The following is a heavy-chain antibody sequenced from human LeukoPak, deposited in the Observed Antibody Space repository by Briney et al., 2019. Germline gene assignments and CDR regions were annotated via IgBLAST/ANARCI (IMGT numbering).Heavy chain of an antibody. CDR1: GYTFTGYY. J-gene: IGHJ5*02. D-gene: IGHD6-13*01. CDR3: ARVAAAGTWWFDP. CDR2: INPNSGGT. V-gene: IGHV1-2*02. Sequence: ASVKVSCKASGYTFTGYYMHWVRQAHGQGLEWMGWINPNSGGTNYAQKFQGRVTMTRDTSISTAYMELSRLRSDDTAVYYCARVAAAGTWWFDPWGQGTLVTVSS.